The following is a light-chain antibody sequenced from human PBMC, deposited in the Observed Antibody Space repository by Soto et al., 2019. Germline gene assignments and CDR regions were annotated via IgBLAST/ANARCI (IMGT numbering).Light chain of an antibody. CDR2: AAS. J-gene: IGKJ3*01. CDR1: QGIRND. CDR3: LQDYNYPFT. V-gene: IGKV1-6*01. Sequence: AIQLTQSPSSLSASVGDRVIITCRASQGIRNDLGWYQQKPGKAPELLIYAASSLRSGVPSRFSGSGSATDFTLTINSLQPEDFATYYCLQDYNYPFTFGPGTKVDIK.